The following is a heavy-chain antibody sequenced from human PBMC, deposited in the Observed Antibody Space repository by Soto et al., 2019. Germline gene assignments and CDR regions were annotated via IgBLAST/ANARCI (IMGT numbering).Heavy chain of an antibody. Sequence: SQTLPLTCATPGDSVSSNTAAWNWIRSSPSRGLEWLGRTYYRSNWRHDYAVSVKSRSTVNPDTSKNHFSLQLNSVTPDDTAVYYCARGVAGSGFDLWGQGTLVTVSS. D-gene: IGHD6-19*01. V-gene: IGHV6-1*01. J-gene: IGHJ4*02. CDR3: ARGVAGSGFDL. CDR1: GDSVSSNTAA. CDR2: TYYRSNWRH.